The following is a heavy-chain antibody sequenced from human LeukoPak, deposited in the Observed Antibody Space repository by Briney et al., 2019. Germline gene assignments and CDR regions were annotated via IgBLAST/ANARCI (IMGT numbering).Heavy chain of an antibody. CDR3: ARDLSYYSMDG. CDR1: GFTFSHYG. Sequence: PGRSLGLSCAASGFTFSHYGIHWVRQAPGKGLEWVAVIWSAGSQKYYADSVKGRFTISRDHSKSTVYLEMNGQGAEDTGLSYGARDLSYYSMDGRGQGTTVTVSS. CDR2: IWSAGSQK. J-gene: IGHJ6*02. D-gene: IGHD3-16*02. V-gene: IGHV3-33*01.